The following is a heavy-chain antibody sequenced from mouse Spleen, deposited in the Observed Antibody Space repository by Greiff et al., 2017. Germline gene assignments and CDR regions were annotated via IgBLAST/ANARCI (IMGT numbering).Heavy chain of an antibody. J-gene: IGHJ3*01. D-gene: IGHD2-1*01. V-gene: IGHV1-7*01. CDR2: INPCSGYT. Sequence: VQLLESGAELVKPGASVKMSCKASGYSFTSYWMNWVKQRHGQGLEWIGYINPCSGYTVYNQKFKDKATLTADNSSSTAYMQLSSLTSEDTAVYYCARIGNYVGAWFAYWGQRTLVTVSA. CDR3: ARIGNYVGAWFAY. CDR1: GYSFTSYW.